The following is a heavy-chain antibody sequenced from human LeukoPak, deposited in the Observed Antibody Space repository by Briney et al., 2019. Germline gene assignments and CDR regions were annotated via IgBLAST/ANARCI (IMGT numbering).Heavy chain of an antibody. D-gene: IGHD2-21*02. CDR3: ARVGDLAYCGGDCYFSPS. CDR1: GFTVSSNY. Sequence: GGSLRLSCAASGFTVSSNYMSWVRQAPGKGLEWVSVIYSGGSTYYADSVKGRFTISRDNSKNTLYLQMNSLRAEDTAVYYCARVGDLAYCGGDCYFSPSWGQGTLVTVSS. CDR2: IYSGGST. J-gene: IGHJ4*02. V-gene: IGHV3-66*01.